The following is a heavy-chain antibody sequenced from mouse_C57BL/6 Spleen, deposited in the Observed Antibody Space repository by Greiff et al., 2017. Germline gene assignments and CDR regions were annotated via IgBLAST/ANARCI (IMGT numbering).Heavy chain of an antibody. J-gene: IGHJ2*01. Sequence: QVQLKQSGAELVRPGASVTLSCKASGYTFTDYEMHWVKQTPVHGLEWIGAIDPEPGGTAYNQKFKGKAILTADKSSSTAYMELRSLTSEDSAVYYCTRGYGSSFDYWGQGTTLTVSS. D-gene: IGHD1-1*01. CDR3: TRGYGSSFDY. CDR1: GYTFTDYE. V-gene: IGHV1-15*01. CDR2: IDPEPGGT.